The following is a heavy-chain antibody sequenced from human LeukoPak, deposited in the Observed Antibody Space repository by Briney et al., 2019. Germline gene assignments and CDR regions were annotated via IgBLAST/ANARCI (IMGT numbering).Heavy chain of an antibody. D-gene: IGHD6-19*01. CDR2: IYHSGST. V-gene: IGHV4-38-2*02. Sequence: PSETLSLTCTVSGYSISSGYYWGWIRQPPGKGLEWIGSIYHSGSTYYNPSLKSRVTISVDTSKNQFSLKLSSVTAADTAVYYCARDGGVAVAGTRCLYWGQGTLVTVSS. CDR1: GYSISSGYY. J-gene: IGHJ4*02. CDR3: ARDGGVAVAGTRCLY.